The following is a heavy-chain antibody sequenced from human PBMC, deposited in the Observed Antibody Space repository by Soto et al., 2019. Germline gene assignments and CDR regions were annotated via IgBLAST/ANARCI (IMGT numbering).Heavy chain of an antibody. CDR1: GGSISSGGYS. CDR2: IYHSGGT. CDR3: ARETYYSVSRSYILDY. V-gene: IGHV4-30-2*01. J-gene: IGHJ4*02. D-gene: IGHD3-10*01. Sequence: SETLSLTCAVSGGSISSGGYSWSWVRQPPGKGLEWIGYIYHSGGTNYNPSLKSRVTISVDRSKNQFSLKLSSVTAADTAVYYCARETYYSVSRSYILDYWGQGTLVTVSS.